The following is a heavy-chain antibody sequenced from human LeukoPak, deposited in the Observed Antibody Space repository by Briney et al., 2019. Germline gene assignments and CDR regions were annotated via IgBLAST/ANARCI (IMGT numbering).Heavy chain of an antibody. J-gene: IGHJ5*02. Sequence: PGGSLRLSCAASGFTFSSYAMHWVRQAPGKGLEWVAVISYDGSNKYYADSVKGRFTISRDNSKNTLYLQMNSLRAEDTAVYYCARSRVYDFWSGYPFDPWGQGTLVTVPS. CDR3: ARSRVYDFWSGYPFDP. CDR1: GFTFSSYA. CDR2: ISYDGSNK. D-gene: IGHD3-3*01. V-gene: IGHV3-30-3*01.